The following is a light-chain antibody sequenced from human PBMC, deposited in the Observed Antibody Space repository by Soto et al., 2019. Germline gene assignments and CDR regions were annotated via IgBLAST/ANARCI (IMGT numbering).Light chain of an antibody. CDR2: GAS. CDR1: QSVSSSY. V-gene: IGKV3-20*01. Sequence: EIVLTQSPGTLSLSPGERATLSCRASQSVSSSYLAWYQQKPGQAPRLLIHGASSRDTGIPDRFSGSGSGTDFTLTISRLEPEDFAVYYCQHYGGSSYTFGQGTKLEI. J-gene: IGKJ2*01. CDR3: QHYGGSSYT.